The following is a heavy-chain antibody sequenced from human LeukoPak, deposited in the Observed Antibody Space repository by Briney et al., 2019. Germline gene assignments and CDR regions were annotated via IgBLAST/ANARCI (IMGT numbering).Heavy chain of an antibody. V-gene: IGHV3-48*01. D-gene: IGHD1-26*01. CDR3: ARDRGDSIVGADFDS. CDR1: GFTFGFSA. J-gene: IGHJ4*02. CDR2: ISGSGTTI. Sequence: GGSLRLSCAASGFTFGFSAMNWVRQAPGKGLEWISFISGSGTTIYYSDSAKGRFTISRDNAKNSLYLQMNGLRAEDTAVYYCARDRGDSIVGADFDSWGQGTLVTVSS.